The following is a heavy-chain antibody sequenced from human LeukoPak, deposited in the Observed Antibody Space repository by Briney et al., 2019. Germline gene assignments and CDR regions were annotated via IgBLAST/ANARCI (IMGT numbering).Heavy chain of an antibody. V-gene: IGHV3-74*01. D-gene: IGHD3-16*01. CDR1: GFTFSNYA. CDR2: INSDGSST. CDR3: ARVWGSDAFDI. J-gene: IGHJ3*02. Sequence: GGSLRLSCAGSGFTFSNYAMSWVRQAPGKGLVWVSRINSDGSSTTYADSVKGRFTISRDNAKNTLYLQMNSLRAEDTAEYYCARVWGSDAFDIWGQGTMVTVSS.